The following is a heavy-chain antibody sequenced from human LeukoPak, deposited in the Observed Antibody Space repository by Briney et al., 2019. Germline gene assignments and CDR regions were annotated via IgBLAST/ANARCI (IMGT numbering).Heavy chain of an antibody. CDR2: LNPNSGGT. J-gene: IGHJ4*02. Sequence: ASVKVSCKASGYTVTGYYMHWVRQAPGQGLEWMGWLNPNSGGTNYAQKFQGRVTMTRDTSISTAYMELSRLRSDDTAVYYCARDRTSRGTVPNYWGQGTLVTVSS. D-gene: IGHD2-2*01. CDR3: ARDRTSRGTVPNY. V-gene: IGHV1-2*02. CDR1: GYTVTGYY.